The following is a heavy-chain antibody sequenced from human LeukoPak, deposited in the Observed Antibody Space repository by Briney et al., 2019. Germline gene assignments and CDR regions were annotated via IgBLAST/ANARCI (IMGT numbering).Heavy chain of an antibody. CDR2: ISSSSSYI. J-gene: IGHJ5*02. CDR1: GFTFSSYS. D-gene: IGHD1-1*01. V-gene: IGHV3-21*01. Sequence: GGSLRLSCAASGFTFSSYSMNWVRQAPGKGLEWVSSISSSSSYIYYADSVKGRFTISRDNAKNSLYLQMNNLRAEDTAVYYCAKTPTGGSNWFDPWGQGTLVTVSS. CDR3: AKTPTGGSNWFDP.